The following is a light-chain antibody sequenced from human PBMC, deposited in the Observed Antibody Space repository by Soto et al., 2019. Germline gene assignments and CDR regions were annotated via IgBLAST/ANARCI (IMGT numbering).Light chain of an antibody. Sequence: EIVMTQSPATLSVSPGEGATLSCRASQSVSHNLAWYQQKPGQAPRLLIYGASTRATGIPTRFSGSGSGTEFTLTISSLQSEDFATYYCQKYNSAPWTFGQGTKVEIK. V-gene: IGKV3-15*01. J-gene: IGKJ1*01. CDR2: GAS. CDR1: QSVSHN. CDR3: QKYNSAPWT.